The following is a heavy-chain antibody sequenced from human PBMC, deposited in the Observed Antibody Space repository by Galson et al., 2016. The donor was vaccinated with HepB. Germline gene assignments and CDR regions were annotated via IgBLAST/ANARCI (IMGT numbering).Heavy chain of an antibody. V-gene: IGHV4-4*02. CDR1: GGSVSSDTW. CDR3: ASGGWDYDY. CDR2: MFRDGRT. D-gene: IGHD6-19*01. Sequence: ETLSLTCAVSGGSVSSDTWWSWVRQPPGKGLDWCGEMFRDGRTNYNPSLQSRVTILVDRSQNEFSLRLNSVTAADTAVYYCASGGWDYDYWGQGTLVTVSS. J-gene: IGHJ4*02.